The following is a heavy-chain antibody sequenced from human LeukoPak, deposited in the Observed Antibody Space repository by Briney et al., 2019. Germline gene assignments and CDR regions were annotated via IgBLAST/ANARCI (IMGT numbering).Heavy chain of an antibody. CDR2: IIPILGIA. V-gene: IGHV1-69*04. CDR3: ARGAAVAGTDY. D-gene: IGHD6-19*01. Sequence: ASVKVSCKASGGTFSSYAISWVRQAPGQGLEWMGRIIPILGIANYAQKFQGRVTMTRNTSISTAYMELSSLRSEDTAVYYCARGAAVAGTDYWGQGTLVTVSS. CDR1: GGTFSSYA. J-gene: IGHJ4*02.